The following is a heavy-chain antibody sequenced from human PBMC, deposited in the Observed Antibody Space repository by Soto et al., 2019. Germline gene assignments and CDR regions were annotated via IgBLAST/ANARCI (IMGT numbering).Heavy chain of an antibody. V-gene: IGHV3-21*01. Sequence: WGCLRVSCASSGFTFSGEAMNWVRQAPGKGLELVSSISTTSTYIYYADSVKGRFTISRDNANNSLHLQMNSLRAEDTAVYYCVRDYVMDVWGQGTTVTVSS. CDR2: ISTTSTYI. J-gene: IGHJ6*02. CDR1: GFTFSGEA. CDR3: VRDYVMDV. D-gene: IGHD3-10*02.